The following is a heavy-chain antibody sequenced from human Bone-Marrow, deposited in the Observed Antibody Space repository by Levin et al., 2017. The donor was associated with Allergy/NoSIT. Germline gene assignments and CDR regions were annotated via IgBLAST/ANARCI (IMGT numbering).Heavy chain of an antibody. J-gene: IGHJ4*02. CDR1: GFTFSSYA. CDR3: ARHYCSSTSCYRPPYYFDY. CDR2: ISGSGGST. V-gene: IGHV3-23*01. D-gene: IGHD2-2*01. Sequence: GGSLRLSCAASGFTFSSYAMSWVRQAPGKGLEWVSAISGSGGSTYYADSVKGRFTISRDNSKNTLYLQMNSLRAEDTAVYYCARHYCSSTSCYRPPYYFDYWGQGTLVTVSS.